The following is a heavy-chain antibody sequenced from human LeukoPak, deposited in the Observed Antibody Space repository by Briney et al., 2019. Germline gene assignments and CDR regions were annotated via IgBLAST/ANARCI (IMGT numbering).Heavy chain of an antibody. CDR3: AREGGDYITSWNAY. CDR2: INPNSGGT. D-gene: IGHD1-1*01. J-gene: IGHJ4*02. V-gene: IGHV1-2*02. CDR1: GYTFTGYY. Sequence: ASVRVSCKASGYTFTGYYMHWVRQAPGQGLEWMGWINPNSGGTNYAQKFQGRVTMTRDTSISTAYMELSSLRSDDTAVYYCAREGGDYITSWNAYWGQGTLVTVS.